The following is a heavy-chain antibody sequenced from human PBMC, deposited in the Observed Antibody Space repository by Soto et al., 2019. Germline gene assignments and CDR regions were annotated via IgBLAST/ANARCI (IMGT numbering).Heavy chain of an antibody. J-gene: IGHJ4*02. CDR1: AVTFRTYA. V-gene: IGHV3-23*01. D-gene: IGHD6-19*01. CDR2: MSNSGDET. Sequence: LRLSCAASAVTFRTYAMGWVLQAPGKGLEWVSVMSNSGDETYYADSVKGRFTISRDNFQNMLYLQLSSLRAEDTAVYYCAKDAARTSGWYYFDFWGLGTLVTVSS. CDR3: AKDAARTSGWYYFDF.